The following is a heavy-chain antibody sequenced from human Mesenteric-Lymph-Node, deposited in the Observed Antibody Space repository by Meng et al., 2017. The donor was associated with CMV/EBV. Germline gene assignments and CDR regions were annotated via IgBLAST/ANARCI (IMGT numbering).Heavy chain of an antibody. CDR3: ARGRDYYDFWSGYLPHYYYGMDV. CDR1: GYTFTSHG. Sequence: ASVKVSCKASGYTFTSHGISWVRQAPGQGLEWMGWSSAYSDNTIYAQKFQDRVTMTTDTSTSTAYMELRSLRSDDTAVYYCARGRDYYDFWSGYLPHYYYGMDVWGQGTTVTVSS. V-gene: IGHV1-18*01. D-gene: IGHD3-3*01. J-gene: IGHJ6*02. CDR2: SSAYSDNT.